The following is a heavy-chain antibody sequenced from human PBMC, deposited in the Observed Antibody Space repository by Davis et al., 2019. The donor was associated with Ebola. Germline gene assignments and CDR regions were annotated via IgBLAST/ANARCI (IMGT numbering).Heavy chain of an antibody. CDR3: ARSGLSFGVVKYHYGMDV. CDR2: IKQDGSEK. Sequence: PGGSLRLSCAASGFTFSSYWMSWVRQAPGKGLEWVANIKQDGSEKYYVDSVKGRFTISRDSAKNSLYLQMNSLRAEDTAVYYCARSGLSFGVVKYHYGMDVWGKGTTVTVSS. CDR1: GFTFSSYW. J-gene: IGHJ6*04. V-gene: IGHV3-7*01. D-gene: IGHD3-3*01.